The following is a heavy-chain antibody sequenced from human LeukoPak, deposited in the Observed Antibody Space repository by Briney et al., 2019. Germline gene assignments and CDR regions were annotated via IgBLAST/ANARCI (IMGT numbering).Heavy chain of an antibody. D-gene: IGHD6-19*01. J-gene: IGHJ6*02. Sequence: PGGSLRLSCAASGFPFNAYWMTWVRQAPGKGLEWVANIRQDGDTKYYVDSVKGRFTISRDNAKNSLYLQMNSLRAEDTAVYYCARDSAVAGYYYGMDVWGQGTTVTVSS. CDR3: ARDSAVAGYYYGMDV. CDR2: IRQDGDTK. CDR1: GFPFNAYW. V-gene: IGHV3-7*01.